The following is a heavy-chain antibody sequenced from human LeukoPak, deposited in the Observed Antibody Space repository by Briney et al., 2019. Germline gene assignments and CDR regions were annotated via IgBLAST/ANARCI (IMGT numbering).Heavy chain of an antibody. J-gene: IGHJ4*02. CDR2: IIPIFGTA. Sequence: SVKVSCKASGGTFSSYAISWVRQAPGQGLEWMGGIIPIFGTANYAQKFQGRVTITADESTSTAYMELSRLRSDDTAVYYCARDPSNWNSLTLDYWGQGTLVTVSS. CDR3: ARDPSNWNSLTLDY. D-gene: IGHD1-1*01. CDR1: GGTFSSYA. V-gene: IGHV1-69*13.